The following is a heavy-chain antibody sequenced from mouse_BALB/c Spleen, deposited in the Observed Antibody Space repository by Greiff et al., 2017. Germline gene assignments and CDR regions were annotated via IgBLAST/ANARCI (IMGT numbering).Heavy chain of an antibody. Sequence: VQLQQPGAELVKPGASVKLSCKASGYTFTSYWMHWVKQRPGQGLEWIGEINPSNGRTNYNEKFKSKATLTVDKSSSTAYMQLSSLTSEDSAVYDCARGGTSDYWGQGTTLTVSA. V-gene: IGHV1S81*02. CDR1: GYTFTSYW. CDR3: ARGGTSDY. D-gene: IGHD4-1*01. J-gene: IGHJ2*01. CDR2: INPSNGRT.